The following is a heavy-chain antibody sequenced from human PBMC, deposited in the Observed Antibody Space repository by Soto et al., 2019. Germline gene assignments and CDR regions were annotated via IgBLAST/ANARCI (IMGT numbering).Heavy chain of an antibody. V-gene: IGHV5-10-1*01. J-gene: IGHJ3*02. D-gene: IGHD3-3*01. CDR2: IDPSDSYI. Sequence: PGESLKISCKGSGYRVSDYWIFWVRQTPGKGLGLMGRIDPSDSYITYSASFQAHVIISADKSINSAFLTWTSLKPSDNAIYYFGNLDFTFGTNDFSDIWGQGTMVTVS. CDR3: GNLDFTFGTNDFSDI. CDR1: GYRVSDYW.